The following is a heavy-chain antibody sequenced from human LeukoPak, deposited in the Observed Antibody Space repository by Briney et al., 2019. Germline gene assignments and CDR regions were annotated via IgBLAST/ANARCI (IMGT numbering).Heavy chain of an antibody. CDR3: ARRIVGPTSGGDY. D-gene: IGHD1-26*01. CDR1: GFTFSSFW. Sequence: GGSQRLSCAASGFTFSSFWMRWVRQAPGKGLELVANIRQDGSEKYYVDSVQGRFTISRDNAKNSLYLQMNSLRVEDTAVYYCARRIVGPTSGGDYWGQGTPVTVSS. CDR2: IRQDGSEK. J-gene: IGHJ4*02. V-gene: IGHV3-7*01.